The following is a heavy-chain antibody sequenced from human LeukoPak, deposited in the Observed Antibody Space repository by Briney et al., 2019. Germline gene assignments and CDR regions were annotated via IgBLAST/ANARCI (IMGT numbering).Heavy chain of an antibody. J-gene: IGHJ3*02. CDR3: ARSGDCSSTSLCGAFDI. Sequence: GGSLRLSCAASGFTFSSYAMSWVRQAPGKGLEWVSGINWNGGSTGYADSVKGRFTISRDNAKNSLYLQMNSLRAEDTALYYCARSGDCSSTSLCGAFDIWGQGTMVTVSS. CDR2: INWNGGST. V-gene: IGHV3-20*04. CDR1: GFTFSSYA. D-gene: IGHD2-2*01.